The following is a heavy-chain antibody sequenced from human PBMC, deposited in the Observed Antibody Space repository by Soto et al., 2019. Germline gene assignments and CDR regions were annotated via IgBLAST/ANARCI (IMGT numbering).Heavy chain of an antibody. CDR3: AAFGSPAAGTFDY. CDR1: GLTFTSSA. CDR2: IVVGSGNT. J-gene: IGHJ4*02. V-gene: IGHV1-58*01. Sequence: VQVSYTASGLTFTSSALQWVRQARGQRLEWIGWIVVGSGNTNYAQKFQERVTITRDMSTSTAYMELSSLRSEDTAVYYCAAFGSPAAGTFDYWDQGTLVTVSS. D-gene: IGHD6-13*01.